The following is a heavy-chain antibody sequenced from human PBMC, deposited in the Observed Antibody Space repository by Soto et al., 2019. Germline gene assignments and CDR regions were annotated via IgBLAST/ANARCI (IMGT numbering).Heavy chain of an antibody. D-gene: IGHD3-16*01. V-gene: IGHV3-23*01. J-gene: IGHJ6*02. CDR2: ISDGGERT. CDR1: GFTFSDYV. Sequence: EVQLLESGGDLVQPGGSLRLSCVASGFTFSDYVMSWVRQVPGKGLEWVSSISDGGERTDYRDSVRGRFTISRDHARFTLRLQMNSLGVDDAAIYCCARDRSTEFGVDVWGQGTTVSVSS. CDR3: ARDRSTEFGVDV.